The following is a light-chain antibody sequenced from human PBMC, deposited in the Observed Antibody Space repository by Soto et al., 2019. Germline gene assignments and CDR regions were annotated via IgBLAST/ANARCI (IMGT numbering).Light chain of an antibody. CDR2: GAS. CDR1: QGLAGW. Sequence: DLQLAQSPSSVSASVGDRVTITCQASQGLAGWLGWYQQKPGTAPKLLISGASSLQNGVPSRFSGNGSGTDFSLTISSLQPDDFATYFCQQASSFPITFGHGTRLEFK. CDR3: QQASSFPIT. V-gene: IGKV1-12*01. J-gene: IGKJ5*01.